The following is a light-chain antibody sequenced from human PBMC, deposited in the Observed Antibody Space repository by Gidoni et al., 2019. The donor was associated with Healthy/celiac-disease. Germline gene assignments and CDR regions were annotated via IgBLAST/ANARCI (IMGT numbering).Light chain of an antibody. CDR2: SNN. J-gene: IGLJ2*01. V-gene: IGLV1-44*01. CDR1: SSNIGSNT. Sequence: QSVLTHPPSASGTPAQRVTIPCSGSSSNIGSNTVNWYQQLPGTAPKLLIYSNNQRPSGVPDRFSGSKSGTSASLAISGLQSEDEADYYCAAWDDSLNGVVFGGGTKLTVL. CDR3: AAWDDSLNGVV.